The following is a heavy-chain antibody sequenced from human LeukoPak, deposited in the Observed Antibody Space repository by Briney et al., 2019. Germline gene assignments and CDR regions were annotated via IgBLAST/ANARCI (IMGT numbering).Heavy chain of an antibody. V-gene: IGHV3-30*04. CDR2: ISCDGSNK. CDR1: GFTFSSYA. CDR3: AREATLEGAFDI. J-gene: IGHJ3*02. Sequence: GRSLRLSCAASGFTFSSYAMHWVRQAPGKGLEWVAVISCDGSNKYYADSVKGRFTISRDNSKNTLYLQMNSVRAEDTAVYYCAREATLEGAFDIWGQGTMVTVSS.